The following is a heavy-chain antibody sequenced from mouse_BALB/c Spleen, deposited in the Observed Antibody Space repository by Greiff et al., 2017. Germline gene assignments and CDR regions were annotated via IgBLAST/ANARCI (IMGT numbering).Heavy chain of an antibody. J-gene: IGHJ2*01. D-gene: IGHD2-14*01. CDR2: ISYSGST. CDR1: GDSITSGY. Sequence: DVHLVESGPSLVKPSQTLSLTCSVTGDSITSGYWNWIRKFPGNKLEYMGYISYSGSTYYNPSLKSRISITRDTSKNQYYLQLNSVTTEDTATYYCARSPYYRYDGRYYFDYWGQGTTLTVSS. V-gene: IGHV3-8*02. CDR3: ARSPYYRYDGRYYFDY.